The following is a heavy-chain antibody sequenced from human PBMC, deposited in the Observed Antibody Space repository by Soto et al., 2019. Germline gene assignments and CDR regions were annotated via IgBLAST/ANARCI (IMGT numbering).Heavy chain of an antibody. J-gene: IGHJ6*03. CDR1: GYTFTSYG. CDR2: ISAYNGNT. CDR3: ARFVGYCSSTSCYDDYYYMDV. D-gene: IGHD2-2*01. V-gene: IGHV1-18*01. Sequence: ASVKVSCKASGYTFTSYGISWVRQAPGQGLEWMGWISAYNGNTNYAQKLQGRVTTTTDTSTSTAYMELRSLRSDDTAVYYCARFVGYCSSTSCYDDYYYMDVWGKGTTVTVSS.